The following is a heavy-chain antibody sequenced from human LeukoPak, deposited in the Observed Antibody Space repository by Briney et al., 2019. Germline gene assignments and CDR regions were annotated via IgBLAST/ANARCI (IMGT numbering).Heavy chain of an antibody. CDR3: AKGHIDSSWLYSDN. D-gene: IGHD6-13*01. J-gene: IGHJ4*02. CDR1: GYTFRNYP. CDR2: VSGSGKNT. V-gene: IGHV3-23*01. Sequence: GGSLRLSFVAPGYTFRNYPMSSVRQTQGKGLEWVSGVSGSGKNTHYADSVKGRFTISTDNSKNTLYIQLNSLRAEDTAVYYCAKGHIDSSWLYSDNWGQGTLINVSP.